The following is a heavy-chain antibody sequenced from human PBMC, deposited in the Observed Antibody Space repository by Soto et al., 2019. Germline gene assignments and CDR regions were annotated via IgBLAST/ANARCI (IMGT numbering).Heavy chain of an antibody. D-gene: IGHD2-2*02. J-gene: IGHJ6*03. CDR1: GCKFSSYA. CDR3: AKDLIPLTDYYYYYMDV. V-gene: IGHV3-23*01. CDR2: ISGSGGST. Sequence: LPCAASGCKFSSYAMSWIRQAPGKGLEWVSAISGSGGSTYYADSVKGRFTISRDNSKNTLYLQMNSLRAEDTAVYYCAKDLIPLTDYYYYYMDVWGKGTTVTVSS.